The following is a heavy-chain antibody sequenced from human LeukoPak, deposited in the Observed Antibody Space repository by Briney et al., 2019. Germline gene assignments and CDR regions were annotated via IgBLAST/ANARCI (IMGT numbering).Heavy chain of an antibody. V-gene: IGHV3-21*01. CDR2: ISSSSSYI. CDR1: GFTFSSYR. CDR3: ARDHSSSWYGPVDY. J-gene: IGHJ4*02. D-gene: IGHD6-13*01. Sequence: PGGFLRLSCAASGFTFSSYRMNWVRQAPGKGLEWVSSISSSSSYIYYADSVKGRFTISRDNAKNSLYLQMNSLRAEDTAVYYCARDHSSSWYGPVDYWGQGTLVTVSS.